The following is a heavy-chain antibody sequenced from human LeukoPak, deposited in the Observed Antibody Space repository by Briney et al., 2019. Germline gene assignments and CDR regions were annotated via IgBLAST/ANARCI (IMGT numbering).Heavy chain of an antibody. CDR2: ISSSGSTI. J-gene: IGHJ4*02. D-gene: IGHD1-26*01. V-gene: IGHV3-48*03. CDR1: GFTFSSYE. CDR3: AREGGSQTEGLDY. Sequence: PGGSLRLPCAASGFTFSSYEMNWVRQAPGKGLEWVSYISSSGSTIYYADSVKGRFTISRDNAKDSLYLQMNSLRAEDTAVYYCAREGGSQTEGLDYWGQGTLVTVSS.